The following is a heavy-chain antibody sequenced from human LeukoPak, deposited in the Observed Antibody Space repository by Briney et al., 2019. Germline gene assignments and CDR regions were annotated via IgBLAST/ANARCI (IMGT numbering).Heavy chain of an antibody. D-gene: IGHD3-22*01. CDR1: GYTXTSYY. J-gene: IGHJ1*01. CDR2: INPNSGGT. CDR3: ARALYYDSSGYYSSSYYYFQH. Sequence: GASVKVSCKASGYTXTSYYLHGVRQAPGQGLEWMGWINPNSGGTNYAQKFQGRVTMTRDTSISTAYMELSRLRSDDTAEYYCARALYYDSSGYYSSSYYYFQHWGQGTLVTVSS. V-gene: IGHV1-2*02.